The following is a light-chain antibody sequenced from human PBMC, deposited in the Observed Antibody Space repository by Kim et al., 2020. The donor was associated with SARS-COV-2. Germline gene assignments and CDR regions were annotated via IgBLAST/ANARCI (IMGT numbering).Light chain of an antibody. CDR1: KLGDKY. CDR3: QAWDSSAGV. CDR2: QDT. Sequence: SYELTQPPSVSVSPGQTASITCSGDKLGDKYVCWYQQKPGQSPILVIYQDTKRPSGIPERFSASNSGNTATLTISGTQALDEADYYCQAWDSSAGVFGGGTKVTVL. J-gene: IGLJ3*02. V-gene: IGLV3-1*01.